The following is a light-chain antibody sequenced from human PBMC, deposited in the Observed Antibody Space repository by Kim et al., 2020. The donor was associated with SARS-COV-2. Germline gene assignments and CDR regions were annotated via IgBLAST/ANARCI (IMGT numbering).Light chain of an antibody. CDR3: SSYTSISTYV. CDR2: DVT. CDR1: SRDVGGYNY. Sequence: GQSITISVAGSSRDVGGYNYVSWYQQHPGKAPKRMIYDVTERPSGVSNRFSGSKSGNTASLTISGLQAEDEGDYFCSSYTSISTYVFGTGTQLTVL. J-gene: IGLJ1*01. V-gene: IGLV2-14*04.